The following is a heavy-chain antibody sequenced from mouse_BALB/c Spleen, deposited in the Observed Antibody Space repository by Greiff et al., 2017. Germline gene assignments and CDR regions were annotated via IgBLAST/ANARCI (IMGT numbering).Heavy chain of an antibody. CDR2: ISYSGST. D-gene: IGHD2-4*01. J-gene: IGHJ3*01. CDR3: ASAVYYDYDGAY. Sequence: VQLKESGPGLVKPSQSLSLTCTVTGYSITSYYAWNWIRQFPGNKLEWMGYISYSGSTSYNPSLKSRISITRDTSKNQFFLQLNSVTTEDTATYYCASAVYYDYDGAYWGQGTLVTVSA. V-gene: IGHV3-2*02. CDR1: GYSITSYYA.